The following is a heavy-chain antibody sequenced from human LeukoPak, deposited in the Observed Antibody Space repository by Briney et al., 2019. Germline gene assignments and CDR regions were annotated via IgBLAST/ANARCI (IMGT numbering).Heavy chain of an antibody. J-gene: IGHJ4*02. Sequence: GGSLRLSCAASGFTFSDYYMSWIRQAPGKGLEWVSYISSSGSTIYYADSVKGRFTISRDNAKNSLYLQMNSLRAEDTAVYYRARVRTVYDSSGYYLDYWGQGTLVTVSS. CDR2: ISSSGSTI. D-gene: IGHD3-22*01. CDR3: ARVRTVYDSSGYYLDY. CDR1: GFTFSDYY. V-gene: IGHV3-11*01.